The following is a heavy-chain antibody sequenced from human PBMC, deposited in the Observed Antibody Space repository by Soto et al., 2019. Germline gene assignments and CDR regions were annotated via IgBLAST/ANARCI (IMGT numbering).Heavy chain of an antibody. CDR3: ARLTLGN. V-gene: IGHV3-23*01. J-gene: IGHJ4*02. CDR2: ISDSGGGT. CDR1: GFTFSSYA. Sequence: EVQLLESGGGLVQPGGSLRLSCAASGFTFSSYAMSWVRQAPGKGLEWVSAISDSGGGTYYADSVKGRFTISRDNSKNTLYLQMDSRRAEDTAGYFCARLTLGNWGQGTLVTVSS. D-gene: IGHD7-27*01.